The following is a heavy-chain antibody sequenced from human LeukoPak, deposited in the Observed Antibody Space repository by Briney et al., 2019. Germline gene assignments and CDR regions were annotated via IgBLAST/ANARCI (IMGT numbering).Heavy chain of an antibody. CDR2: ITADGSQT. V-gene: IGHV3-74*01. J-gene: IGHJ5*02. CDR1: GFTFSNYW. D-gene: IGHD3-16*01. Sequence: GGSLRLSCAASGFTFSNYWIHWVRHVPKKGRLWVSRITADGSQTKYADSVRGRFTISRDNAKNPVFLQMNSLRSEDTAMYYCARDGGLGTPFDPWGQGTLVTVSS. CDR3: ARDGGLGTPFDP.